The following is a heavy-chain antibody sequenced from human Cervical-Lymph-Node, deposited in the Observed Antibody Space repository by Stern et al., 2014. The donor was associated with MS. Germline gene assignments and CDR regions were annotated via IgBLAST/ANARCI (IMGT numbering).Heavy chain of an antibody. CDR3: AREPNYRGSYYRDYYNFYGMDV. CDR2: INPSGGNT. J-gene: IGHJ6*02. V-gene: IGHV1-46*01. CDR1: GYTFRSYF. Sequence: QVQLVQSGAEVKEPGASVNVSCEASGYTFRSYFIHWVRQAPGQGLEWMGVINPSGGNTRYAQKFQGRVIMTRDTSMSTVYMDLSSLRSEDTAVFYCAREPNYRGSYYRDYYNFYGMDVWGQGTTVTVSS. D-gene: IGHD3-10*01.